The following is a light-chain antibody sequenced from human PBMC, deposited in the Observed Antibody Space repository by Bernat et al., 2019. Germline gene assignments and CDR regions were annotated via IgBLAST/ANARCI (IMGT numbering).Light chain of an antibody. J-gene: IGLJ2*01. CDR2: QHN. CDR1: KLGDRY. Sequence: SYELTQPPSVSVSPGQTASITCSGDKLGDRYPSWYQQRPGQSPLLVIYQHNKRPSGIPERFSGSTSGNTATLTISGTLAIDEADYYCQAWDGSTDVVFGGGTKLTVL. V-gene: IGLV3-1*01. CDR3: QAWDGSTDVV.